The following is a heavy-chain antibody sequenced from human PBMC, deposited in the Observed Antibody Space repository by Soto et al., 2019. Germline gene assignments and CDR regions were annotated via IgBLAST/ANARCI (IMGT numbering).Heavy chain of an antibody. J-gene: IGHJ6*02. Sequence: GRFLRLSCAASGFTFSSYGMHWLRLAPGKGLEWVAVIWYDGSNKYYADSVKGRFTISRDNSKNTLYLQMNSLRAEDTAVYYWARDGVRGVTGYYYYGMDVWGQGTTVTVSS. CDR2: IWYDGSNK. CDR3: ARDGVRGVTGYYYYGMDV. CDR1: GFTFSSYG. D-gene: IGHD3-10*01. V-gene: IGHV3-33*01.